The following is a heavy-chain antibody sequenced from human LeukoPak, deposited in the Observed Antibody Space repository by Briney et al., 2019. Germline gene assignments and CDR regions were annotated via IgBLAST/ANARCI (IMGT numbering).Heavy chain of an antibody. CDR2: IYYSGST. Sequence: SETLSLTCTVSGGSISSSSYYWGWIRQPPGKGLEWIGSIYYSGSTYYNPSLKSRVTISVNTSKNQFSLKLSSVTAADTAVYYCARVRREYYDILTGYSAGHWFDPWGQGTLVTVSS. CDR1: GGSISSSSYY. D-gene: IGHD3-9*01. V-gene: IGHV4-39*07. J-gene: IGHJ5*02. CDR3: ARVRREYYDILTGYSAGHWFDP.